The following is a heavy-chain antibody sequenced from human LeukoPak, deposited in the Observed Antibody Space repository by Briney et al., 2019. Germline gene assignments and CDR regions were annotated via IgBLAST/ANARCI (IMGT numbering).Heavy chain of an antibody. CDR3: ARVLDFWSGYYTGVNNFDY. Sequence: PGGSLRLSCAASGFTFSSYWMHWVRQAPGKGLVWVSRINSDGSSTSYADSVKGRFTISRDNAKNTLYLKMNSLRAEDTAVYYCARVLDFWSGYYTGVNNFDYWGQGTLVTVSS. J-gene: IGHJ4*02. CDR2: INSDGSST. CDR1: GFTFSSYW. D-gene: IGHD3-3*01. V-gene: IGHV3-74*01.